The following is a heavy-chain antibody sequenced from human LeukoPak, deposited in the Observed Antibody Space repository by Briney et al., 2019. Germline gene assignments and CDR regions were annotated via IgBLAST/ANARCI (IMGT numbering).Heavy chain of an antibody. Sequence: GESLKISCQGSGYRFTDYWIGWVRQLPGKGLEWMAIIYPGDSDTRYSPSFQGRVTISADKSISIAYLQWSSLKASDTAMYYCAAGWYGGPYDYWGQGILVTVSS. CDR3: AAGWYGGPYDY. V-gene: IGHV5-51*01. CDR1: GYRFTDYW. D-gene: IGHD6-19*01. CDR2: IYPGDSDT. J-gene: IGHJ4*02.